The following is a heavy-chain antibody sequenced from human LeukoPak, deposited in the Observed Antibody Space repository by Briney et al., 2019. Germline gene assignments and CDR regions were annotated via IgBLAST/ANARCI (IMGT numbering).Heavy chain of an antibody. J-gene: IGHJ3*02. V-gene: IGHV3-23*01. Sequence: GGSLRLSCAASGFTFSSYAMSWVRQAPGKGLEWVSAISGSGGSTYYADSVKGRFTISRDNSKNTLYLQMNSLRAEDTAVYYCAKDAWRSDSSGYYALDAFDIWGQGTMVTVSS. CDR3: AKDAWRSDSSGYYALDAFDI. CDR2: ISGSGGST. CDR1: GFTFSSYA. D-gene: IGHD3-22*01.